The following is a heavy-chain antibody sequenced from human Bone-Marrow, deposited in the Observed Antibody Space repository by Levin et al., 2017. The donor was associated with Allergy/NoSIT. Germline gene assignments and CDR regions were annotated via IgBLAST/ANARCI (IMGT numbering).Heavy chain of an antibody. CDR2: IKQDGSEK. CDR3: AREGYDVATLDY. Sequence: GESLKISCKGSGFSFSSHWMTWVRQAPGKGLEWVASIKQDGSEKYSVESVDGRFTVSRDNAKNLLYLQMNSLRGEDTAVYFCAREGYDVATLDYWGQGTLVTVSS. V-gene: IGHV3-7*01. J-gene: IGHJ4*02. D-gene: IGHD5-12*01. CDR1: GFSFSSHW.